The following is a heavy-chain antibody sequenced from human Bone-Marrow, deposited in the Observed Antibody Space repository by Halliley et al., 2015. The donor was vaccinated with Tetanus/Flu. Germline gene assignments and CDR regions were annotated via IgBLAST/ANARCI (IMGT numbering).Heavy chain of an antibody. J-gene: IGHJ5*02. CDR2: IFYSGTT. CDR3: ARAEYSRSLHGNWFDP. D-gene: IGHD6-6*01. Sequence: YIFYSGTTNYNPPLKSRGTISVDTSKNQFSLKLSSVTAADTAVYYCARAEYSRSLHGNWFDPWGRGTLVTVSS. V-gene: IGHV4-59*01.